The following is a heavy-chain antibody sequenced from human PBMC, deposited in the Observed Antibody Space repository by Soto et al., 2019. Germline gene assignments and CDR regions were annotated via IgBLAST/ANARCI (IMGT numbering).Heavy chain of an antibody. Sequence: ASVKVSCKASGYTFTSYDINWVRQATGQGLEWMGWMNPNSGNTGYAQKFQGRVTITRDTSASTVYMELSSLRSEDTAVYYCARGGYNSGPDYWGQGTLVTVSS. CDR2: MNPNSGNT. J-gene: IGHJ4*02. D-gene: IGHD6-19*01. CDR1: GYTFTSYD. V-gene: IGHV1-8*01. CDR3: ARGGYNSGPDY.